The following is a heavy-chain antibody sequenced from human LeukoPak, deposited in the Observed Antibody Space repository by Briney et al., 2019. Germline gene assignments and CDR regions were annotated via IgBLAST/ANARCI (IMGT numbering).Heavy chain of an antibody. V-gene: IGHV3-23*01. CDR2: ISASSGSI. J-gene: IGHJ4*02. CDR1: GFTFSTYA. CDR3: AKHHMANYDSNRVFDY. D-gene: IGHD3-22*01. Sequence: GGSLRLSCAASGFTFSTYAMTWVRQAPGKGLEWVSAISASSGSIYYANSVKGRFTISRDNSKNTLYLQLNSQSAEDTAVYYCAKHHMANYDSNRVFDYWGQGTLVTVSS.